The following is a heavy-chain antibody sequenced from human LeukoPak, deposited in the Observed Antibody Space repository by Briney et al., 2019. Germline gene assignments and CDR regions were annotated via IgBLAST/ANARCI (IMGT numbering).Heavy chain of an antibody. CDR3: ARDSVRKDDY. CDR2: INHSGST. V-gene: IGHV4-34*01. D-gene: IGHD1-26*01. Sequence: KPSETLSLTCAVYGGSFSGYYWSWIRQPPGKGLEWIGEINHSGSTNYNPSLKSRVTISVDKSKNQFSLKLSSVTAADTAVYYCARDSVRKDDYWGQGTLVTVSS. J-gene: IGHJ4*02. CDR1: GGSFSGYY.